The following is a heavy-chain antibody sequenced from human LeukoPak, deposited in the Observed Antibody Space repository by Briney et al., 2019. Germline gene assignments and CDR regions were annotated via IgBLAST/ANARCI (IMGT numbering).Heavy chain of an antibody. D-gene: IGHD3-22*01. Sequence: SETLSLTCTVSGGSISTSSYYWGWIRQPPGKGLEWIGSIYYSGSTYYNPSLKSRVTISVDTSKNQFSLKLSSVTAADTTVYYCARRTGGYYDSSGYPTPSSFDYWGQGTLVTVSS. CDR2: IYYSGST. V-gene: IGHV4-39*01. J-gene: IGHJ4*02. CDR3: ARRTGGYYDSSGYPTPSSFDY. CDR1: GGSISTSSYY.